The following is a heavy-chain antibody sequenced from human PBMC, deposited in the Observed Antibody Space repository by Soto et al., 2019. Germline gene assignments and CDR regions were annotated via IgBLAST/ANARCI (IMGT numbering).Heavy chain of an antibody. CDR1: GFTFSSYA. J-gene: IGHJ4*02. CDR2: ISGSGGST. D-gene: IGHD3-16*02. V-gene: IGHV3-23*01. Sequence: PGGSLRLSCAASGFTFSSYAMSWVRQAPGKGLEWVSAISGSGGSTYYADSVKGRFTISRDNSKNTLYLQMNSLRAEDTAVYYCAKDFTFGGVIVIPPHFDYWGQGTLVTVPS. CDR3: AKDFTFGGVIVIPPHFDY.